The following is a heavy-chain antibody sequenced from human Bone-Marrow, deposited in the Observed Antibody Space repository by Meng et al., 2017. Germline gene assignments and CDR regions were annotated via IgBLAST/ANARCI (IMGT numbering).Heavy chain of an antibody. CDR1: GFTFSSYA. Sequence: GESLKISCAASGFTFSSYAMHWVRQAPGKGLEWVAVISYDGSNKYYADSVKGRFTISRDNSKNTLYLQMNNLRAEDTAVYYCAIEGGSRRLDYWGQGTLVTVSS. V-gene: IGHV3-30*01. J-gene: IGHJ4*02. CDR2: ISYDGSNK. CDR3: AIEGGSRRLDY. D-gene: IGHD1-26*01.